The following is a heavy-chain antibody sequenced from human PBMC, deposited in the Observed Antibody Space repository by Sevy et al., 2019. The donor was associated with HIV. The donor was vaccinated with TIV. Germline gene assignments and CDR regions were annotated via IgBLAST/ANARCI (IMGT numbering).Heavy chain of an antibody. D-gene: IGHD6-13*01. CDR3: ARESIGAAGDFDY. J-gene: IGHJ4*02. V-gene: IGHV4-59*01. Sequence: SETLSLTCSVSGDSISNYFWSCIRQPPGKGLEWIGYIYYSGSTNYNPSLKSRVTISVDTSKKQFSLKLRSVTAADTAVYYCARESIGAAGDFDYWGQGTLVTVSS. CDR2: IYYSGST. CDR1: GDSISNYF.